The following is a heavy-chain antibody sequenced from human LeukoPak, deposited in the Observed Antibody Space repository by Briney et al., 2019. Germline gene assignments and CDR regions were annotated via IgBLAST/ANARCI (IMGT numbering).Heavy chain of an antibody. V-gene: IGHV4-61*02. Sequence: PSQTLSLTCTVSGGSISSGSYYWSWIRQPAGKGLEWIVRIYTSGSTNYNPSLKSRVTISVDTSKNQFSLKLSSVTAADTAVYYCATESNHYYYYYMDVWGRGTTVTVSS. CDR2: IYTSGST. CDR3: ATESNHYYYYYMDV. CDR1: GGSISSGSYY. J-gene: IGHJ6*03.